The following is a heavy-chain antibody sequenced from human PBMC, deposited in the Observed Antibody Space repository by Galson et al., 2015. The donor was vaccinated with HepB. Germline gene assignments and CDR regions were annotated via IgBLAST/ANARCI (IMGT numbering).Heavy chain of an antibody. Sequence: LRLSCAASGFTFDDYGMSWVRQAPGKGLEWVSGINWNGGSTGYADSVKGRFTISRDNAKNSLYLQMNSLRAEDTALYYCAREGHWAPTTGEFRTPSFDYWGQGTLVTVSS. J-gene: IGHJ4*02. CDR2: INWNGGST. CDR1: GFTFDDYG. CDR3: AREGHWAPTTGEFRTPSFDY. V-gene: IGHV3-20*04. D-gene: IGHD3-16*01.